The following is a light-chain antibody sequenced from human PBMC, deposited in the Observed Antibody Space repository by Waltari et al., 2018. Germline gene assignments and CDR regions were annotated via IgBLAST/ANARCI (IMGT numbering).Light chain of an antibody. J-gene: IGKJ1*01. CDR3: QQYGDLPTWT. CDR2: DAS. CDR1: QDISNH. V-gene: IGKV1-33*01. Sequence: DIQMTQSPSSLSASIGDRVTITCQARQDISNHLNWYQQKPGKAPKLLNYDASNLEIGVPSRISGSGSGTDFTFTINSQQPEDVGTYYCQQYGDLPTWTFGQGTKVEIK.